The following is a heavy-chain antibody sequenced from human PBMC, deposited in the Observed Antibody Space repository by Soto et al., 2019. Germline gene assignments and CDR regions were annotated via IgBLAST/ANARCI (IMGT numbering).Heavy chain of an antibody. V-gene: IGHV4-31*03. Sequence: SETLSLTCSVSGGSIISGDYYWTWIRQHPGKGLECIGYIYYSGSTYQNPSLKSRVTISVDTSKNQFSLKLSSVTAADTAVYYCARATYSSSWTWGQGTLVTVSS. CDR2: IYYSGST. CDR1: GGSIISGDYY. J-gene: IGHJ5*02. CDR3: ARATYSSSWT. D-gene: IGHD6-13*01.